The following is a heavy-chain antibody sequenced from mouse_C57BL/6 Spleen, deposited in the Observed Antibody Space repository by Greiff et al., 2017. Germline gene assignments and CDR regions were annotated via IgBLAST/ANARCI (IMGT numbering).Heavy chain of an antibody. CDR2: IDPSDSET. CDR1: GYTFTSYW. CDR3: ARNYGSSYLDY. J-gene: IGHJ2*01. Sequence: QVHVKQPGAELVRPGSSVKLSCKASGYTFTSYWMHWVKQRPIQGLEWIGNIDPSDSETHYNQKFKDKATLTVDKSSSTAYMQLSSLTSEDSAVYYCARNYGSSYLDYWGQGTTLTVSS. V-gene: IGHV1-52*01. D-gene: IGHD1-1*01.